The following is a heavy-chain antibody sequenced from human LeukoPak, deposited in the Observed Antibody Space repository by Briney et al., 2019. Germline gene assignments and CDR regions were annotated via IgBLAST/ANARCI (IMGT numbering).Heavy chain of an antibody. J-gene: IGHJ4*02. V-gene: IGHV4-4*02. CDR2: ISLRGLT. D-gene: IGHD1-26*01. CDR3: SRESGPFCPFGF. Sequence: PSEPLSLTFGVSGGSISGTNWWSWVRQPPGQGLEWIGEISLRGLTNYNPSLRSRLTMSLDESKNQVSLNLTSVTAADTAVYYCSRESGPFCPFGFWGQGTLVSVHS. CDR1: GGSISGTNW.